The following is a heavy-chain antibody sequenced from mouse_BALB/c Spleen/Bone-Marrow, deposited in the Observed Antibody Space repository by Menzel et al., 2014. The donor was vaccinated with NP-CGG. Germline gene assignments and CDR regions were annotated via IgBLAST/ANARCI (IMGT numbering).Heavy chain of an antibody. V-gene: IGHV3-2*02. CDR2: ISYSGST. CDR3: ARSADWYFDV. J-gene: IGHJ1*01. CDR1: GYSITSDYA. Sequence: DVMLVESGSGLVKPSQSLSLTCTVTGYSITSDYAWHWIRQFPGNKLEWMGYISYSGSTSYYPSLKSRISITRDTSKNQFFLQLNSVTTEDTATYYCARSADWYFDVWGAGTTVTVSS.